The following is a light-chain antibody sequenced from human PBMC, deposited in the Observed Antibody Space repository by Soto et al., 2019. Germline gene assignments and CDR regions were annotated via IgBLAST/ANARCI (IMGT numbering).Light chain of an antibody. J-gene: IGKJ4*01. CDR2: AAS. CDR1: QSISNY. Sequence: DIQMTQSPSSLSASVGDRVAITCRPSQSISNYLNWYQQKPGKAPKLLIYAASSLQSGVPSRFSGSGSVTDFTLTISSLQPEDFATYYCQQSYSTPNTFGGGTKVEI. V-gene: IGKV1-39*01. CDR3: QQSYSTPNT.